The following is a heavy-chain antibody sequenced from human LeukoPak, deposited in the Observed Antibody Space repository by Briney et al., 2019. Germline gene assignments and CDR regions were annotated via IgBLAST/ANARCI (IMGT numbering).Heavy chain of an antibody. CDR3: AREGSGSYYGGYYYYGMDV. Sequence: PSQTLSLTCAVSGGSISSGGYSWSWIRQPPGKGLEWIGYIYYSGSTYYNPSLKSRVTISVDRSKNQFSLELSSVTAADTAVYYCAREGSGSYYGGYYYYGMDVWGQGATVTVSS. CDR2: IYYSGST. D-gene: IGHD3-10*01. CDR1: GGSISSGGYS. V-gene: IGHV4-30-2*01. J-gene: IGHJ6*02.